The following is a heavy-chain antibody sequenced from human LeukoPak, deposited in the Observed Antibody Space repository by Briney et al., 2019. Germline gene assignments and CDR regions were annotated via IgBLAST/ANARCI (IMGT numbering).Heavy chain of an antibody. J-gene: IGHJ4*02. V-gene: IGHV3-30-3*01. Sequence: PGGSLRLSCAASGFTFSSYAMHWVRQAPGKGLEWVAVISYDGSNKYYADSVKGRFTISRDNSKNTLYLQMNSLRAEDTAVYYCAKVLGDCSSTSCYCVDYWGQGTLVTVSS. CDR1: GFTFSSYA. D-gene: IGHD2-2*01. CDR3: AKVLGDCSSTSCYCVDY. CDR2: ISYDGSNK.